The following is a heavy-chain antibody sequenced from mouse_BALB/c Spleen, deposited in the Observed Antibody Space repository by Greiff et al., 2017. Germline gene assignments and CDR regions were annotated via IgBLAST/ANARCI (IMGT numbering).Heavy chain of an antibody. V-gene: IGHV1-67*01. CDR3: ARERYGSSPLDY. Sequence: QVQLKQSGPELVRPGESVKISCKGSGYTFTDYAMHWVKQSHAKSLEWIGVISIYYDNTNYNQKFKGKATMTVDKSSSTAYMELARLTSEDSAIYYCARERYGSSPLDYWGQGTTLTVSS. CDR1: GYTFTDYA. D-gene: IGHD1-1*01. CDR2: ISIYYDNT. J-gene: IGHJ2*01.